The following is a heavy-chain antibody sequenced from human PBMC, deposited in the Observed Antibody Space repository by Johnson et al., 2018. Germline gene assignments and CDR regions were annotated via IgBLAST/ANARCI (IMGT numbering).Heavy chain of an antibody. CDR1: GFMFDDYA. Sequence: VQLQESGGGLVQPGRSLRLSCTASGFMFDDYAMHWVRQAPGKGLEWVSGINWDSRNIAYADSVKDRFTISRDNANNSLFLQMTTLRPEATAFYYCAKNLSDYLGYNDAFDIWGQGTLVTVSS. J-gene: IGHJ3*02. CDR2: INWDSRNI. D-gene: IGHD5-24*01. CDR3: AKNLSDYLGYNDAFDI. V-gene: IGHV3-9*01.